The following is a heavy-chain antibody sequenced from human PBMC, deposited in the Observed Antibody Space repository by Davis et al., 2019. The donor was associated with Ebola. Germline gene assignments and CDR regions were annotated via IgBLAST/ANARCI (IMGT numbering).Heavy chain of an antibody. CDR2: ISGSGGST. CDR1: GFTFSSYA. CDR3: ARDRGMVSISDY. J-gene: IGHJ4*02. Sequence: GESLKISCAASGFTFSSYAMSWVRQAPGKGLEWVSAISGSGGSTYYADSVKGRFTISRDNAKNSLYLQMNSLRAEDTGVYYCARDRGMVSISDYWGQGTLVTVSS. V-gene: IGHV3-23*01. D-gene: IGHD3-10*01.